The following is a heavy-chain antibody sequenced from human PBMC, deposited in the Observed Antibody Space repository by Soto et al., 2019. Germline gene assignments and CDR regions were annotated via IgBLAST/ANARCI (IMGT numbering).Heavy chain of an antibody. J-gene: IGHJ4*02. CDR2: IKEDGSEK. V-gene: IGHV3-7*01. CDR1: GFDFSHSW. D-gene: IGHD2-15*01. Sequence: EVQVVESGGGLVQPGGSLRLSCEVSGFDFSHSWMSWVRQAPGKGLELVANIKEDGSEKHYADSVKGRFTISRDNAKNSMYLQMNSLRDDDTAFYYCGRDYWWAWDFWGQGTLVTVSS. CDR3: GRDYWWAWDF.